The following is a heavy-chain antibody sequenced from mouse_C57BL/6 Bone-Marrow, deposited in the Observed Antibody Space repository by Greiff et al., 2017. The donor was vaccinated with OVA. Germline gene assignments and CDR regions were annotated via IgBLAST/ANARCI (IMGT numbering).Heavy chain of an antibody. Sequence: QVQLQQPGAELVKPGASVKLSCKASGYTFTSYWMQWVKQRPGQGLEWIGEIDPSDSYTNYNQKFKGKATLTVDTSSSTAYMQLSSLTSEDSAVYYCARSPYDGYWYFDVWGTGTTVTVSS. CDR3: ARSPYDGYWYFDV. CDR2: IDPSDSYT. D-gene: IGHD2-3*01. CDR1: GYTFTSYW. J-gene: IGHJ1*03. V-gene: IGHV1-50*01.